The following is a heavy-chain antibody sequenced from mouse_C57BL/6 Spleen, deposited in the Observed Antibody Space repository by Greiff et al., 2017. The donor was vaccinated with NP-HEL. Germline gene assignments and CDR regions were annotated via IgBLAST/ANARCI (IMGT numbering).Heavy chain of an antibody. J-gene: IGHJ1*03. D-gene: IGHD1-1*01. CDR3: SRGYYGRSYSLYWYFDV. CDR1: GYTFTNYT. CDR2: INPSTGDT. Sequence: VQLQQSGAELARPGASVKLSCKASGYTFTNYTMHWVKQRPGQGLEWIGDINPSTGDTEYNQKFKGKATLTADKSSSTAYMQLSSLTSEDSAVXYGSRGYYGRSYSLYWYFDVWGTGTTVTVSS. V-gene: IGHV1-4*01.